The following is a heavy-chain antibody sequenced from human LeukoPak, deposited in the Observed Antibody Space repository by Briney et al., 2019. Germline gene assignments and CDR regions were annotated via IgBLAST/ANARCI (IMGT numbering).Heavy chain of an antibody. CDR3: ARGGGGYCSSTSCRKFNWFDP. J-gene: IGHJ5*02. D-gene: IGHD2-2*01. V-gene: IGHV4-34*01. CDR1: GGSFSGCY. CDR2: INHSGST. Sequence: SETLSLTCAVYGGSFSGCYWSWIRQPPGKGLEWIGEINHSGSTNYNPSLKSRVTISVDTSKNQFSLKLSSVTAADTAVYYCARGGGGYCSSTSCRKFNWFDPWGQGTLVTVSS.